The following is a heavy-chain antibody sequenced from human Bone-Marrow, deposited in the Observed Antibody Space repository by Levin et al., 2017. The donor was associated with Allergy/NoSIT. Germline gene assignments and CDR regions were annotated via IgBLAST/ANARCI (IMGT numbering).Heavy chain of an antibody. CDR1: GYSISSGYY. Sequence: TASETLSLTCAVSGYSISSGYYWGWIRQPPGTGLEWLASTYHSGTTYYNASLSSRVTMSVDTSKNQFSLMLTSVTASDTAVYYCTRDSSGYDSGYWGQGTLVTVSS. D-gene: IGHD5-12*01. J-gene: IGHJ4*02. CDR2: TYHSGTT. CDR3: TRDSSGYDSGY. V-gene: IGHV4-38-2*02.